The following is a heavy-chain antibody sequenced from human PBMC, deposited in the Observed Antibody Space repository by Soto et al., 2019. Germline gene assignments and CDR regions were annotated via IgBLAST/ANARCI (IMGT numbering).Heavy chain of an antibody. D-gene: IGHD2-15*01. J-gene: IGHJ6*02. Sequence: SDPQSLRCAVSGGTLSSYYWSWIRKQAGKGLEWIGYIYYSGSTNYNPSLKSRVTISVDTSKNQFSLKLSSVTAADTAVYYCARGDCSGGSCYYYYGMDVWGQGTTVTVSS. CDR3: ARGDCSGGSCYYYYGMDV. CDR2: IYYSGST. V-gene: IGHV4-59*01. CDR1: GGTLSSYY.